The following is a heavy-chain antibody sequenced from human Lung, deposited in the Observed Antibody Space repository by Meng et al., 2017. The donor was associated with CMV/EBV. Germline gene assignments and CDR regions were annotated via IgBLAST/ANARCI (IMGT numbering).Heavy chain of an antibody. Sequence: SXKISXTASGFTFGDYAMSWVRLAPGKGLEWVGFIRSKAYGGTTEYAASVKGRFTISRDDSKSIAYLQMNSLKTEDTAVYYCTRVGTYYYDSSGYYLREEGYFDYWGQGTLVTVSS. CDR2: IRSKAYGGTT. V-gene: IGHV3-49*04. D-gene: IGHD3-22*01. J-gene: IGHJ4*02. CDR1: GFTFGDYA. CDR3: TRVGTYYYDSSGYYLREEGYFDY.